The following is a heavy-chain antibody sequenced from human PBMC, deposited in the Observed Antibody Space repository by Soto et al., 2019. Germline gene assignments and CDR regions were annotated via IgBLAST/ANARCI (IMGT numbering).Heavy chain of an antibody. J-gene: IGHJ4*02. D-gene: IGHD6-19*01. CDR3: AKRISGWYEIDY. Sequence: GSLRLSCAASGFTVSSNYMSWVRQAPGKGLEWVSAITGGGGSTYYADSVKGRFTISRDNSKNTLYLQMNSPRAEDTAVYYCAKRISGWYEIDYWGQGTLVTVS. V-gene: IGHV3-23*01. CDR2: ITGGGGST. CDR1: GFTVSSNY.